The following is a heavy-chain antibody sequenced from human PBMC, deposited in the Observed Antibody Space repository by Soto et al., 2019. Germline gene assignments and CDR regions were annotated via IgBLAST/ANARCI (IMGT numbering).Heavy chain of an antibody. J-gene: IGHJ4*02. CDR1: GFTFDDYA. Sequence: GGSLRLSCAASGFTFDDYAMHWVRQAPGKGLEWVSGISWNSGSIGYADSVKGRFTISRDNAKNSLYLQMNSLRAEDTALYYCAKGASYSSSSLVSYWGQGTLVTVSS. V-gene: IGHV3-9*01. CDR3: AKGASYSSSSLVSY. CDR2: ISWNSGSI. D-gene: IGHD6-6*01.